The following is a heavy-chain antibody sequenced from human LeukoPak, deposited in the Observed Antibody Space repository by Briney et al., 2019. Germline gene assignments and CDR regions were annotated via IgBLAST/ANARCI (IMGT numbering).Heavy chain of an antibody. J-gene: IGHJ4*02. V-gene: IGHV1-69*06. D-gene: IGHD5-24*01. CDR3: ARGPRWLQQN. Sequence: SVKVSCKASGYTFTSYGIIWVRQAPGQGLECMGGIIPIFGTANYAQKFQGRVTIAADKSTSTAYMELSSLRSEDTAVYYCARGPRWLQQNWGQGTLVTVSS. CDR2: IIPIFGTA. CDR1: GYTFTSYG.